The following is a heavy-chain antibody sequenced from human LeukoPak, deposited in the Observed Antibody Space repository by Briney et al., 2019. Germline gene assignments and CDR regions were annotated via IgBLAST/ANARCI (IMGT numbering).Heavy chain of an antibody. CDR3: MARLVVVAANESIQH. V-gene: IGHV3-21*04. CDR1: GFTFSSYS. D-gene: IGHD2-15*01. CDR2: ISSSSSYI. Sequence: GGSLRLSCAASGFTFSSYSMNWVRQAPGKGLEWVSSISSSSSYIYYADSVKGRFTISRDNAKNSLYLQMNSLRAEDTAVYYCMARLVVVAANESIQHWGQGTLVTVSS. J-gene: IGHJ1*01.